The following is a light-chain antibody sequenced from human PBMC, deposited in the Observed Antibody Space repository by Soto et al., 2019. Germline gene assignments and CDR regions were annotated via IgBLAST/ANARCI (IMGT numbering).Light chain of an antibody. J-gene: IGKJ5*01. V-gene: IGKV1-39*01. CDR1: QSIGSY. Sequence: DIQMTQSPSSLSASVGDRVTLTFRASQSIGSYLNWYQQKPGKAPNLLIHGGSILQSGVPPRFSGGGGGTDFTLTISSLQPEDFATYYCQQSYSTPAITFGQGTRLEIK. CDR3: QQSYSTPAIT. CDR2: GGS.